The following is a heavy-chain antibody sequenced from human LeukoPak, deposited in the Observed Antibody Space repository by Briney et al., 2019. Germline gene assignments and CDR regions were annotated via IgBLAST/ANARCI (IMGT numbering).Heavy chain of an antibody. Sequence: PSETLSLTCAVYGGSFSGYYWSWIRQPPGKGLEWIGEINHSGSTNYNPSLKSRVTISVDMSKNQFSLKLGSVTAADTAVYYCARDRLLWFGGSYYYGMDVWGKGTTVTVSS. CDR3: ARDRLLWFGGSYYYGMDV. J-gene: IGHJ6*04. D-gene: IGHD3-10*01. CDR2: INHSGST. CDR1: GGSFSGYY. V-gene: IGHV4-34*01.